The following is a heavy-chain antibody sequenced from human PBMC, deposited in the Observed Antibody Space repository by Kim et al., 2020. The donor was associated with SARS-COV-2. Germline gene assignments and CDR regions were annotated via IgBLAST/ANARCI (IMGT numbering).Heavy chain of an antibody. CDR1: GGSISSSSYY. CDR2: IYYSGST. J-gene: IGHJ4*02. V-gene: IGHV4-39*01. CDR3: ARSRLGRDPAIRPLYSSSWYGPHYFDY. Sequence: SETLSLTCTVSGGSISSSSYYWGWIRQPPGKGLEWIGSIYYSGSTYYNPSLKSRVTISVDTSKNQFSLKLSSVTAADTAVYYCARSRLGRDPAIRPLYSSSWYGPHYFDYWGQGTLVTVSS. D-gene: IGHD6-13*01.